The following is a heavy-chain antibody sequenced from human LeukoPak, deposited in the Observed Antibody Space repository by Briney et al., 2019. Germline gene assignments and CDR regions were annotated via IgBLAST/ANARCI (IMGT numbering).Heavy chain of an antibody. Sequence: ASVKVSCKASGYSSTNYAFHWVRQAPGQSLEWMGWIHTGNGFTRYSQKFQGRVTITRDTSASTAYMELSSLGSEDTAVYYCARSEYDLQGSSARWPDYWGQGALVTVSS. J-gene: IGHJ4*02. CDR1: GYSSTNYA. CDR2: IHTGNGFT. CDR3: ARSEYDLQGSSARWPDY. V-gene: IGHV1-3*04. D-gene: IGHD2/OR15-2a*01.